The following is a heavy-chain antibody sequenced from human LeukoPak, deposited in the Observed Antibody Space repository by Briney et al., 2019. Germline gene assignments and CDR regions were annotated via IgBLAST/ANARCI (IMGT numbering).Heavy chain of an antibody. CDR3: ARESRDGYNYAPVDY. CDR2: ISSSSSYI. D-gene: IGHD5-24*01. V-gene: IGHV3-21*01. CDR1: GFTFSSYS. J-gene: IGHJ4*02. Sequence: KPGGSLRLSCAASGFTFSSYSMNWVRQAPGKGPEWVSSISSSSSYIYYADSVKGRFTISRDNAKNSLYLQMNSLRAEDTAVYYCARESRDGYNYAPVDYWGQGTLVTVSS.